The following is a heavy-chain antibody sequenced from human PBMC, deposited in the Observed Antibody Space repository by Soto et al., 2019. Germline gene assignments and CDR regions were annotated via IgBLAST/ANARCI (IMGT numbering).Heavy chain of an antibody. CDR2: ISGSGGST. Sequence: AGGSLRLSCAASGFTLSSYPNSWGRPAPGKGLEWVSAISGSGGSTYYADSVKGRFTISRDNSKNTLYLQMNSLRAEDTAVYYCAKDPPRQLERPDAFDIWGQGTMVTVSS. D-gene: IGHD1-1*01. CDR3: AKDPPRQLERPDAFDI. V-gene: IGHV3-23*01. J-gene: IGHJ3*02. CDR1: GFTLSSYP.